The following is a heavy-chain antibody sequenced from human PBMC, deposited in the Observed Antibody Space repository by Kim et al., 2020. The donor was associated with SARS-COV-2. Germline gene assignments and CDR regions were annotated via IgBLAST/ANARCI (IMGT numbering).Heavy chain of an antibody. CDR2: ISYDGSNK. J-gene: IGHJ4*01. CDR1: GFTFSSYA. V-gene: IGHV3-30-3*01. D-gene: IGHD3-16*01. CDR3: ASSFVSLGVAPEYYFDY. Sequence: GGSLRLSCAASGFTFSSYAMHWVRQAPGKGLEWVAVISYDGSNKYYADSVKGRFTISRDNSKNTLYLQMNSLRAEDTAVYYCASSFVSLGVAPEYYFDY.